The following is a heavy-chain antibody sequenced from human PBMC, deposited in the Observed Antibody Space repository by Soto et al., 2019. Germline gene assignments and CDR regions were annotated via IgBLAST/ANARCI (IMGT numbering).Heavy chain of an antibody. CDR2: TSNDGKKV. Sequence: QVQLVESGGGVVQPGTSLRVSCEVSGFSLSSYAINWVRQAPGKGLEWVAVTSNDGKKVSYADSVKGRFTVSRDNSKNTVALQMHSLRSEDTGVYFCAKAGDVCGLVIFGCLDSWGKGSLVTVSA. CDR1: GFSLSSYA. V-gene: IGHV3-30*18. J-gene: IGHJ4*02. CDR3: AKAGDVCGLVIFGCLDS. D-gene: IGHD3-3*01.